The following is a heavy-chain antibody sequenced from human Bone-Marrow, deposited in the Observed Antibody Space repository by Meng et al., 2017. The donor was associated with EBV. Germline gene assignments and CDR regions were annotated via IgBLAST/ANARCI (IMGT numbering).Heavy chain of an antibody. J-gene: IGHJ4*02. D-gene: IGHD3-10*01. V-gene: IGHV4-61*01. Sequence: HVQRSESGPRLVQPSVTLTTTCTVSGATVSGDTYHWSWIRQPPGKEPEWIGYIYDGGTTIYNPSLKSRVTILLDTSRNQFSLGLRSVTTADTAVYYCAKSRSSTPGVVDSWGQGTLVTVSS. CDR2: IYDGGTT. CDR1: GATVSGDTYH. CDR3: AKSRSSTPGVVDS.